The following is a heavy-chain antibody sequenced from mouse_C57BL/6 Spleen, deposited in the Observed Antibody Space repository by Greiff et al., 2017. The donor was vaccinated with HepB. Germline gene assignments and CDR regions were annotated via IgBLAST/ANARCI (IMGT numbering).Heavy chain of an antibody. CDR3: TTPYYGSSAMGY. J-gene: IGHJ2*01. CDR2: IDPENGDT. Sequence: EVQLQQSGAELVRPGASVKLSCTASGFNIKDDYMHWVKQRPEQGLEWIGWIDPENGDTEYASKFQGKATITADTSSNTAYLQLSSLTSEDTAVYYCTTPYYGSSAMGYWGQGTTLTVSS. D-gene: IGHD1-1*01. V-gene: IGHV14-4*01. CDR1: GFNIKDDY.